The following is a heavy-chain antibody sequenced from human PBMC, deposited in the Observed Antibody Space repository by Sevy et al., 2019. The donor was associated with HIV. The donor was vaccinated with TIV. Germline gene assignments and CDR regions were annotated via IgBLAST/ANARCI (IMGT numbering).Heavy chain of an antibody. CDR1: GGSVSSGSYY. CDR3: ARANSGWYRDAFDI. CDR2: IYYSGST. D-gene: IGHD6-19*01. J-gene: IGHJ3*02. Sequence: SETLSLTCTVSGGSVSSGSYYWSWIRQPPGKGLEWIGYIYYSGSTNYTPSLKSRVTISVDTSKNQFSLKLSSVTAADTAVYYCARANSGWYRDAFDIWGQGTMVTVSS. V-gene: IGHV4-61*01.